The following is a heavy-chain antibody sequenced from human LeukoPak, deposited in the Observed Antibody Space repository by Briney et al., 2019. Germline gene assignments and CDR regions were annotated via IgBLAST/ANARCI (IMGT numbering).Heavy chain of an antibody. J-gene: IGHJ4*02. D-gene: IGHD3-9*01. Sequence: PGGSLRLSCAASGFTFSNAWMNWVRQAPGKGLEWVSYISSSSSTIYYADSVKGRFTISRDNAKNSLYLQMNSLRAEDTAVYYCARDLRDYWGQGTLVTVSS. CDR1: GFTFSNAW. V-gene: IGHV3-48*01. CDR2: ISSSSSTI. CDR3: ARDLRDY.